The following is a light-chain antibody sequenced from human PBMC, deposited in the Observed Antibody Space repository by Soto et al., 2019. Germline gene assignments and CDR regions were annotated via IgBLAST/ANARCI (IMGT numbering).Light chain of an antibody. V-gene: IGKV1-5*03. J-gene: IGKJ1*01. Sequence: DIQMTQSPSTLSASVGDRVTITCRASQNIITWLXWYQQKPGKAPKLLIYKASSLESGVPSRFSGSXSGTEFTXTXXXXQPDDFATYYCQQYNNYQWTFGQGTKVEIK. CDR2: KAS. CDR1: QNIITW. CDR3: QQYNNYQWT.